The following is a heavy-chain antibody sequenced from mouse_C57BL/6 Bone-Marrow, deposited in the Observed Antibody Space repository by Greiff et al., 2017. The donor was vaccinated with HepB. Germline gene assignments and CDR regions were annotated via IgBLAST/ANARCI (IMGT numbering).Heavy chain of an antibody. CDR2: IYPGGGYT. D-gene: IGHD2-4*01. Sequence: VQLQQSGAELVRPGTSVKMSCKASGYTFTNYWIGWAKQRPGHGLEWIGDIYPGGGYTNYNEKFKGKATLTADKSSSTAYMQFSSLTSEDSAIYYCASGGYDYGGAWFSYWGQGTLVTVSA. CDR1: GYTFTNYW. CDR3: ASGGYDYGGAWFSY. V-gene: IGHV1-63*01. J-gene: IGHJ3*01.